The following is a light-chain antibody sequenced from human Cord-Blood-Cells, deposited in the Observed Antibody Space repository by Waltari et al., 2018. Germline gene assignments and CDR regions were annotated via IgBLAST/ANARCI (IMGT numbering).Light chain of an antibody. CDR3: SSYTSSSTLG. CDR2: DVR. J-gene: IGLJ3*02. Sequence: SALTQPASVSGSPGQSITISCTGTSSDGGGYNYVSCYQQHPGTAPKLMIYDVRNRPSVVTNRFSGSKSGNTASLPISGLQAEDEADYYCSSYTSSSTLGFGGGTKLTVL. V-gene: IGLV2-14*01. CDR1: SSDGGGYNY.